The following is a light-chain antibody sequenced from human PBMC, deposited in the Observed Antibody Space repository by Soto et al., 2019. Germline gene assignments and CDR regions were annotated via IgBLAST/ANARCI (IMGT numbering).Light chain of an antibody. J-gene: IGLJ1*01. CDR1: SGDVGGYNY. CDR2: EVN. CDR3: SSYAGDNSYV. V-gene: IGLV2-8*01. Sequence: QSALTQPPSASGSPGQSVTISCSGTSGDVGGYNYVSWYQQHPGKAPKLIIFEVNKWPSGVPDRFSASKSGNTASLTVSGRQAEDEADYYCSSYAGDNSYVFGTGTQLTVL.